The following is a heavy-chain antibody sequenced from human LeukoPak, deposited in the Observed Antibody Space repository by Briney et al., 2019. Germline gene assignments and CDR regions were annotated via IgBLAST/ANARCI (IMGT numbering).Heavy chain of an antibody. CDR1: GFTFSSYW. J-gene: IGHJ5*02. V-gene: IGHV3-7*01. CDR2: IKQDGSEK. CDR3: ARVVATIKGNNWFDP. D-gene: IGHD5-12*01. Sequence: GGSLRLSCAASGFTFSSYWMSWVRQAPGKGLEWVANIKQDGSEKYYVDSVKGRFTISRDYAKNSLYLQMNSLRAEDTAVYYCARVVATIKGNNWFDPWGQGTLVTVSS.